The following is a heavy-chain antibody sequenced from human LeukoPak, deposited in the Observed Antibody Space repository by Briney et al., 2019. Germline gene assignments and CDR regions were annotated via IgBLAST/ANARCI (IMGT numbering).Heavy chain of an antibody. D-gene: IGHD1-7*01. Sequence: PGGSLRLSCAASGFTFMRNWMTWVRQAPGKGLEWVANIKQDGSEKYYVDSVKGRFTISIDDAKNSLYLQTNSLTAEDTAVYYCARSPTTRHFDPWGQGTLVTVSS. J-gene: IGHJ5*02. V-gene: IGHV3-7*01. CDR2: IKQDGSEK. CDR3: ARSPTTRHFDP. CDR1: GFTFMRNW.